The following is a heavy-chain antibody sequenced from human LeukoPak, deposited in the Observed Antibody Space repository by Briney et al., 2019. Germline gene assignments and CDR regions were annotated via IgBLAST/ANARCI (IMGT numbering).Heavy chain of an antibody. CDR1: GYRFTGCY. Sequence: ASVKVSCKASGYRFTGCYMHWVRQAPGQGLEWVGWINANTGGINYAQKFQGRVTMTRDTSISTAYMELSRLRSDDTAMYYCARGGYSGYESTDYWGQGTLVTVSS. D-gene: IGHD5-12*01. V-gene: IGHV1-2*02. J-gene: IGHJ4*02. CDR2: INANTGGI. CDR3: ARGGYSGYESTDY.